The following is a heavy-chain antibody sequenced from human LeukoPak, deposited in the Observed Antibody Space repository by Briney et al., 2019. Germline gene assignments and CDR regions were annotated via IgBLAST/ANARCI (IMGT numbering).Heavy chain of an antibody. J-gene: IGHJ6*03. CDR1: GYTFTSYG. D-gene: IGHD1-7*01. V-gene: IGHV1-18*03. Sequence: ASVKVSCKASGYTFTSYGISWVRQAPGQGLEWMGWISAYNGNTNYAQKLQGRVTMTTDTSTSTAYMELRSLRSDDMAVYYCARVGTGTTPRYYYYMDVWGKGTTVTVSS. CDR2: ISAYNGNT. CDR3: ARVGTGTTPRYYYYMDV.